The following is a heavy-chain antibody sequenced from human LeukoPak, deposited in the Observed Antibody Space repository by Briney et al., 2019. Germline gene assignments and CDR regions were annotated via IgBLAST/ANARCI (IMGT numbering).Heavy chain of an antibody. J-gene: IGHJ6*04. CDR1: GGSFGGYY. D-gene: IGHD3-3*01. V-gene: IGHV4-34*01. Sequence: KPSETLSLTCAVYGGSFGGYYWSWIRQPPGKGPEWIGEINHSGSTNYNPSLKSRVTISVDTSKNQFSLKLSSVTAADTAVYYCARVPYDFWSGYYSVVDVWGKGTTVTVSS. CDR3: ARVPYDFWSGYYSVVDV. CDR2: INHSGST.